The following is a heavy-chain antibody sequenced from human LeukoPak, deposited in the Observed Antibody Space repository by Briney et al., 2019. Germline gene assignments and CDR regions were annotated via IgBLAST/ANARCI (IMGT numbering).Heavy chain of an antibody. CDR2: ISASGRSI. CDR3: ARDIEPDAFDI. J-gene: IGHJ3*02. Sequence: GGSLRLSCAASGFIFSNYAMHWVRQAPGKGLEWVSYISASGRSIYYADSVKGRSTISRDIARNSLYLQMNSLRAEDTAFYYCARDIEPDAFDIWGQGTMVTVSS. CDR1: GFIFSNYA. D-gene: IGHD1-14*01. V-gene: IGHV3-48*03.